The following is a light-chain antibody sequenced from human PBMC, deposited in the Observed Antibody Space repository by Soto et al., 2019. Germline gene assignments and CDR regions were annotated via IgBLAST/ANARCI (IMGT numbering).Light chain of an antibody. CDR2: AAS. J-gene: IGKJ5*01. Sequence: DIQMTQSPSSVSASVGARVTITCRASQGISSWLAWYQQKPGKAPNLLIYAASNLQSAVPSRFSGSGSGTDFTLNISSLQPEDFATYYCQQFGDLTFIFGQGTRLEIK. V-gene: IGKV1-12*01. CDR1: QGISSW. CDR3: QQFGDLTFI.